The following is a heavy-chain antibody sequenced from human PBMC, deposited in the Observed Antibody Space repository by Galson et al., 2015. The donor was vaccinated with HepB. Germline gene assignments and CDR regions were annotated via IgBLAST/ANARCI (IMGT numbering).Heavy chain of an antibody. D-gene: IGHD3-22*01. J-gene: IGHJ4*02. CDR1: GYTFTSYY. CDR2: INPSGGST. V-gene: IGHV1-46*04. CDR3: ARSGRLDSSGYYPGY. Sequence: SVKVSCKASGYTFTSYYMHWVRQAPGQGLEWMGIINPSGGSTSYAQKLQGRVTMTRDTSTSTVYMELSSLRSEDTAVYYCARSGRLDSSGYYPGYWGQGTLVTVSS.